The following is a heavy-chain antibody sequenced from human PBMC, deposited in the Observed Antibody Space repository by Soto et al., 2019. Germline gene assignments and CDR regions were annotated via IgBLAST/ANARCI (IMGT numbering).Heavy chain of an antibody. CDR1: GGTFSGYT. Sequence: ASVKVSCKASGGTFSGYTISWVRQAPGQGLEWMGRIIPILGIANYAQKFQGRVTITADKSTSTAYMELSSLRSEDTAVYYCARDDAVDYDFWSGYPAPFDYWGQGTLVTVSS. V-gene: IGHV1-69*04. J-gene: IGHJ4*02. CDR2: IIPILGIA. D-gene: IGHD3-3*01. CDR3: ARDDAVDYDFWSGYPAPFDY.